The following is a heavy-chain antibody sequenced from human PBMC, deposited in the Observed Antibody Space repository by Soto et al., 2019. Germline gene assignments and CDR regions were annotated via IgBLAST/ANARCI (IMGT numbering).Heavy chain of an antibody. CDR2: IYPGDSDT. Sequence: GESLKISCKGSGYSFTSYWIGWVRQMPGKGLEWMGIIYPGDSDTRYSPSFQGQVTISADKSISTAYLQWSSLKASDTAMYYCARSIAAPWFAYYYMDVWGKGTTVTVSS. J-gene: IGHJ6*03. V-gene: IGHV5-51*03. CDR3: ARSIAAPWFAYYYMDV. D-gene: IGHD6-6*01. CDR1: GYSFTSYW.